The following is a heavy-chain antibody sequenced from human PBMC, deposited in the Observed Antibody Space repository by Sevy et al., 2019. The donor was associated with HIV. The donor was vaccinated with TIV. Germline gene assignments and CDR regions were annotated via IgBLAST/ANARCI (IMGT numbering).Heavy chain of an antibody. CDR2: IWYDGSDT. CDR3: ASDILTGSDF. Sequence: GESLKISCAASGFTFSSYGMHWVRQAPGKGLEWVAFIWYDGSDTYYADSVKGRFNISRDNSKNTLYLQMNGLRTEDTAIYYCASDILTGSDFWGQGTLVTVSS. CDR1: GFTFSSYG. D-gene: IGHD3-9*01. J-gene: IGHJ4*02. V-gene: IGHV3-30*02.